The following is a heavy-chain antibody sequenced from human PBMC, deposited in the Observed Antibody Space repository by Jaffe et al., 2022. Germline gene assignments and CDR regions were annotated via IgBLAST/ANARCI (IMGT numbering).Heavy chain of an antibody. CDR3: AKDVTAGSSGWHEGTIDY. CDR2: IAWNSGSI. Sequence: EVQLVESGGGLVQPGRSLRLSCAASGFTFADYAMHWVRQAPGKGLEWVAFIAWNSGSIRYADSVKGRFTISRDNAKKSLYLQMNSLRVEDTAFYYCAKDVTAGSSGWHEGTIDYWGQGTLVTVSS. CDR1: GFTFADYA. V-gene: IGHV3-9*01. D-gene: IGHD6-19*01. J-gene: IGHJ4*02.